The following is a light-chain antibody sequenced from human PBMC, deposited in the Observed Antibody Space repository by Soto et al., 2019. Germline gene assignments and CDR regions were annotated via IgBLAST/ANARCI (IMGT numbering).Light chain of an antibody. J-gene: IGLJ1*01. Sequence: QSVLTQPDSVSGSPGQSITISCTGTAGDVGSYNLVSWYQQRPGKAPKLLIYEATKRPLGLSNRFSGSRSGNTASLTISGLQAEDEADYYCSSYASYISSYVLGPGTKVT. CDR3: SSYASYISSYV. V-gene: IGLV2-23*01. CDR1: AGDVGSYNL. CDR2: EAT.